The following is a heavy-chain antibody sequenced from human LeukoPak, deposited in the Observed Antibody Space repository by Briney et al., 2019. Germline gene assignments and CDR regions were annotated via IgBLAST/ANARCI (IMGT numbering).Heavy chain of an antibody. J-gene: IGHJ3*02. V-gene: IGHV4-59*08. Sequence: SETLSLTCTVSGGSISSYYWSWIRQPPGKGLEWIGYIYYSGSTNYNPSLKSRVTISVDTSKNQFSLKLSSVTAADTAVYYCARQHTYYYDSSGYIDAFDIWGQGTMVTVSS. D-gene: IGHD3-22*01. CDR3: ARQHTYYYDSSGYIDAFDI. CDR1: GGSISSYY. CDR2: IYYSGST.